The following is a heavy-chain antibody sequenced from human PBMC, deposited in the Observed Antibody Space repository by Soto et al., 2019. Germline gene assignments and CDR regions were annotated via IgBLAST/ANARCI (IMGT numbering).Heavy chain of an antibody. CDR1: GYTFTRSG. J-gene: IGHJ6*02. CDR3: ATEGVAPYYYFGMDV. CDR2: ISTYNGDT. Sequence: QVQLVQSGAEVKKPGASVKVSCKASGYTFTRSGISWVRQSPGQGLDWMGWISTYNGDTNYAQTFQGRVTITTDTSTSTVYMELRRLRSDDTAVYYCATEGVAPYYYFGMDVWGQGTPVTVSS. D-gene: IGHD5-12*01. V-gene: IGHV1-18*01.